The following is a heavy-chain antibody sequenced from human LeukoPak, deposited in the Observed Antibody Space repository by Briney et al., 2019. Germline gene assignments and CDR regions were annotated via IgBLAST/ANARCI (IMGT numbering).Heavy chain of an antibody. CDR2: IYYSGST. CDR3: ARQGRGIQLQTYFYY. CDR1: GGSINSGSYY. J-gene: IGHJ4*02. D-gene: IGHD2-2*01. V-gene: IGHV4-39*01. Sequence: SETLSLPCTVSGGSINSGSYYWGWIRQPPGKGLEWIGSIYYSGSTYYNPSLKSRVTISVDTSKSQFSLRLSSVTATDTAVYYCARQGRGIQLQTYFYYWGQGTLVTVSS.